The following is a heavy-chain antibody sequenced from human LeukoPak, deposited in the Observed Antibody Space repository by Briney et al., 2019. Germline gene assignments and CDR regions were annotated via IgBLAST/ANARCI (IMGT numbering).Heavy chain of an antibody. CDR1: AFTFSSYE. V-gene: IGHV3-48*03. CDR2: ISISGSTI. D-gene: IGHD3-10*01. J-gene: IGHJ5*02. CDR3: ARAFGELSWFDP. Sequence: GGSLRLSCAASAFTFSSYEMNWVRQAPGKGLEWVSYISISGSTIYYADSVKGRFTISRDNAKNSPYLQMNSLRAEDTAVYYCARAFGELSWFDPWGQGTLVTVSS.